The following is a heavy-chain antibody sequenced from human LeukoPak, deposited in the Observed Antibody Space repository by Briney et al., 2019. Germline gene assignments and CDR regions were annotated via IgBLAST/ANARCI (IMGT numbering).Heavy chain of an antibody. D-gene: IGHD6-13*01. J-gene: IGHJ3*02. CDR1: GGSISSYY. CDR2: IYSSGNT. Sequence: PSETLSLTCSVSGGSISSYYWSWIRQPPGKGLEWIGYIYSSGNTNYKSPLKSRVTISGDTSKNQISLKLTSVTAADSAVYFCATATFTSYSNPWSTKTSAFDIWGQGTMVTVSS. CDR3: ATATFTSYSNPWSTKTSAFDI. V-gene: IGHV4-59*08.